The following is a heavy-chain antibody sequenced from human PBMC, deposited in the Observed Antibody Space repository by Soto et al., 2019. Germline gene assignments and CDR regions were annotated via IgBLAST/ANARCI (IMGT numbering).Heavy chain of an antibody. J-gene: IGHJ6*02. CDR3: ARVTMVIRDSDHFGVDV. V-gene: IGHV4-38-2*02. CDR1: GFPISSPYS. Sequence: LSLTCLVSGFPISSPYSWGWIRQPPGKGLEWIGSISHTGTTSYSPSLTSRVSISVDTSKNQVSLKLTSVTAADTAVYFCARVTMVIRDSDHFGVDVWGHGTTVTVSS. CDR2: ISHTGTT. D-gene: IGHD4-17*01.